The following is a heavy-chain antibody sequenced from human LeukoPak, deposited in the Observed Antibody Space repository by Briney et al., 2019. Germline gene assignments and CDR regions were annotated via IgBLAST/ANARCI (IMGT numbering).Heavy chain of an antibody. CDR1: GGSISSSSYY. V-gene: IGHV4-39*07. J-gene: IGHJ4*02. D-gene: IGHD4-17*01. Sequence: SETLSLTCTVSGGSISSSSYYWGWIRQPPGTGLEWIGSIYYSGSTYYNPSLKSRVTISVDTSKNQFSLKLSSVTAADTAVYYCARDLRGGDYGFFDYWGQGTLVTVSS. CDR3: ARDLRGGDYGFFDY. CDR2: IYYSGST.